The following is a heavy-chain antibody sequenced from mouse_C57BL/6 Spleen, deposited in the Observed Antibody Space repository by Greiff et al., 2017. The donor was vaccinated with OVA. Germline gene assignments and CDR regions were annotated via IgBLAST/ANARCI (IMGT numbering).Heavy chain of an antibody. CDR3: TTSIGYYYGSSYAMDY. V-gene: IGHV14-4*01. CDR1: GFNIKDDY. J-gene: IGHJ4*01. CDR2: IDPENGDT. D-gene: IGHD1-1*01. Sequence: VQLKESGAELVRPGASVKLSCTASGFNIKDDYMHWVKQRPEQGLEWIGWIDPENGDTEYASKFQGKATITADTSSNTAYLQLSSLTSEDTAVYYCTTSIGYYYGSSYAMDYWGQGTSVTVSS.